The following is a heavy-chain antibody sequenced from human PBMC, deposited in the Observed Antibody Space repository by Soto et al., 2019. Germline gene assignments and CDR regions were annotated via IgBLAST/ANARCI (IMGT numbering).Heavy chain of an antibody. CDR2: IYYSGST. V-gene: IGHV4-61*01. J-gene: IGHJ6*02. Sequence: QVQLQESGPGLVKPSETLSLTCTVSGGSVSSGSYYWSWIRQPPGKGLEWIGYIYYSGSTNYNPSLNSRVTISVDTSKNQFSLKLSSVTAADTAVYYCARDRKVVTTHVRTYYYGMDVWGQGTTVTVSS. CDR3: ARDRKVVTTHVRTYYYGMDV. D-gene: IGHD2-21*02. CDR1: GGSVSSGSYY.